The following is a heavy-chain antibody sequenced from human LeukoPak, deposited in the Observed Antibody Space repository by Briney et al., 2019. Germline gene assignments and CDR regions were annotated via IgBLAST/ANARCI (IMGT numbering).Heavy chain of an antibody. CDR2: IHTYNGNT. J-gene: IGHJ4*02. CDR3: VRFLTSAGSGGFSY. Sequence: ASVTLCFYGAASTFTVCGDCLRLEAPGQGLEWMGWIHTYNGNTNYAQKFQGRVSMTTATSTSIAYMNLRSLRFDDTAVYYCVRFLTSAGSGGFSYWGQGNLVTVSS. D-gene: IGHD2/OR15-2a*01. V-gene: IGHV1-18*01. CDR1: ASTFTVCG.